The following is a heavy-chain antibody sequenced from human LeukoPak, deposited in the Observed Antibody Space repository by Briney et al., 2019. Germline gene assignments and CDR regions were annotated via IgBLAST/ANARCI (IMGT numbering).Heavy chain of an antibody. V-gene: IGHV6-1*01. CDR1: GDSFSSNSAA. CDR2: TYYRSKWYN. D-gene: IGHD6-13*01. Sequence: SQTLSLTCAISGDSFSSNSAAWNWIRQSPSRGLEWLGRTYYRSKWYNDYAVSVKSRITINPDTSKNQFSLQLNSVTPEDTAVYYCAKVSSSWYHDAFDIWGQGTMVTVSS. CDR3: AKVSSSWYHDAFDI. J-gene: IGHJ3*02.